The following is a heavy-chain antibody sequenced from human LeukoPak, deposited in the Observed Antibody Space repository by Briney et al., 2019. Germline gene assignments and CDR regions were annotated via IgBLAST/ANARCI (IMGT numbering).Heavy chain of an antibody. Sequence: ASVKVSCKASGYTFTSYDINWVRQATGQGLEWMGWMNPNSGNTGYAQKFQGRVTMTRNTSISTAYMEPSSLRSDDTAVYYCARAVAGTWRYYYYYYYMDVWGKGTTVTISS. CDR3: ARAVAGTWRYYYYYYYMDV. CDR2: MNPNSGNT. V-gene: IGHV1-8*01. J-gene: IGHJ6*03. CDR1: GYTFTSYD. D-gene: IGHD6-19*01.